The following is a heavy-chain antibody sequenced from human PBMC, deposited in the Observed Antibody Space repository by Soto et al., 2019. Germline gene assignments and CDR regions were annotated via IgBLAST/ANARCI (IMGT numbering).Heavy chain of an antibody. J-gene: IGHJ5*02. Sequence: SETLSLTCAVYGGSFSGYYWSWIRQPPGKGLEWIGEINHSGSTNYNPSLKSRVTISVDTSKNQFSLKLSSVTAADTAMYYCARGTKYYDFWSGYSRWFDPWGQGTLVTVSS. CDR1: GGSFSGYY. V-gene: IGHV4-34*01. D-gene: IGHD3-3*01. CDR2: INHSGST. CDR3: ARGTKYYDFWSGYSRWFDP.